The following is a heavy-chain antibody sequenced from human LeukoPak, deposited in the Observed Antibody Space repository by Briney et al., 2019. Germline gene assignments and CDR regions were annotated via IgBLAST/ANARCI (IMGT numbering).Heavy chain of an antibody. CDR2: FSSSSNFI. Sequence: GGSLRLSCAASGFTFSSHSMNWVPQAPGKGLEWVSFFSSSSNFIYYADSVKGRFTISRDNAKNSLYPQMRSLRAEDTAVYYCARAPRDSSGRDYWYFDLWGRGTLVTVSS. D-gene: IGHD6-19*01. J-gene: IGHJ2*01. CDR3: ARAPRDSSGRDYWYFDL. CDR1: GFTFSSHS. V-gene: IGHV3-21*01.